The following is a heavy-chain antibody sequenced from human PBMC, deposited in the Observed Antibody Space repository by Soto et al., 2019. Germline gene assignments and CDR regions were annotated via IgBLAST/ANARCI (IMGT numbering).Heavy chain of an antibody. CDR3: ARASGSYGNFYFDF. D-gene: IGHD1-26*01. J-gene: IGHJ4*02. CDR2: IGIGSSTK. CDR1: GFTFRNYG. Sequence: PGGSLRLSCAASGFTFRNYGMNWVRQAPGKGLEWVSYIGIGSSTKYYADSVKGRFTISRDNGKNSLYLQMNSLRSEDTAVYYCARASGSYGNFYFDFWGQGSLVTVSS. V-gene: IGHV3-48*01.